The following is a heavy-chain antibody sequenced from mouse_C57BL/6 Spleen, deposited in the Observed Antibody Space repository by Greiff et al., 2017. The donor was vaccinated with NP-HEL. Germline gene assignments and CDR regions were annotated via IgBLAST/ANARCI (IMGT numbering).Heavy chain of an antibody. D-gene: IGHD1-1*01. CDR3: ARTTTVVAYYAMDY. V-gene: IGHV1-54*01. CDR2: INPGSGGT. J-gene: IGHJ4*01. CDR1: GYAFTNYL. Sequence: QVQLQQSGAELVRPGTSVKVSCKASGYAFTNYLIEWVKQRPGQGLEWIGVINPGSGGTNYNEKFKGKATLTADKSSSTAYMQLSNLTSEDSAVYFCARTTTVVAYYAMDYWGQGTSVTVSS.